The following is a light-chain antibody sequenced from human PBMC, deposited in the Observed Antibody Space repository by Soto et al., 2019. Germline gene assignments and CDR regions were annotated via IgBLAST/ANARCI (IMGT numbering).Light chain of an antibody. CDR1: SSNIGSNT. V-gene: IGLV1-44*01. CDR3: AVWDDSLNAVV. CDR2: SNN. Sequence: QSVLTQAPSTSGTPGQRLTISCSGSSSNIGSNTVNWYQQFPGTAPKLLIYSNNQGPLGVPARFSGSKSGTSASLAISGLQSEDEADYYCAVWDDSLNAVVFGGGTKLTVL. J-gene: IGLJ2*01.